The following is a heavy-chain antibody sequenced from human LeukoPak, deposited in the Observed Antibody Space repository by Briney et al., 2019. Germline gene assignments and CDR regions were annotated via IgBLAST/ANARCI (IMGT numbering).Heavy chain of an antibody. CDR3: ARFTYYYDSSGYYSGDY. D-gene: IGHD3-22*01. CDR1: GGSFSGYY. J-gene: IGHJ4*02. CDR2: INHSGST. Sequence: PSETLSLTCAVYGGSFSGYYWSWIRQPPGKGLEWIGEINHSGSTNYNPSLKSRVTISVDTSKNQFSLQLSSVTAADTAVYYCARFTYYYDSSGYYSGDYWGQGTLVTVSS. V-gene: IGHV4-34*01.